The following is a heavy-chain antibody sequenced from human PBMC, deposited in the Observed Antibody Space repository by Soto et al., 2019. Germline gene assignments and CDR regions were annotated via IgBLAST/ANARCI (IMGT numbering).Heavy chain of an antibody. J-gene: IGHJ6*03. V-gene: IGHV3-48*02. CDR3: ARGRGAIYGYRVIYMDV. CDR2: IRISGSSGSSTT. D-gene: IGHD6-25*01. CDR1: GFTFSSYS. Sequence: GGSLRLSCAASGFTFSSYSMNWVRQAPGKGLEWISYIRISGSSGSSTTYYADSVKGRFTISRDNAKNSLYLQMSSLRDEDTAVYYCARGRGAIYGYRVIYMDVWGKGTTVTVSS.